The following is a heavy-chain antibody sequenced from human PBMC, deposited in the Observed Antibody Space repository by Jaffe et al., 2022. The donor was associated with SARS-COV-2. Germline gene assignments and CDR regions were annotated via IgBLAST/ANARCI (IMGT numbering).Heavy chain of an antibody. CDR1: GFTFSSYA. Sequence: EVQLLESGGGLVQPGGSLRLSCAASGFTFSSYAMNWVRQAPGKGLEWVSAISGSAGSPYYADSLKGRFTISRDNSKNTLYLQMNSLRAEDTAVYYCAKGRYDILSASWFDPWGQGTLVTVSS. CDR2: ISGSAGSP. CDR3: AKGRYDILSASWFDP. J-gene: IGHJ5*02. D-gene: IGHD3-9*01. V-gene: IGHV3-23*01.